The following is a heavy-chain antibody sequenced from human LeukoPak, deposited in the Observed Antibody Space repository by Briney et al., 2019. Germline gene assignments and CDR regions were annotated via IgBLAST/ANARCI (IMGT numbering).Heavy chain of an antibody. V-gene: IGHV1-8*02. CDR3: ARGHITSGAFDI. CDR1: GYTFTTFG. D-gene: IGHD3-10*01. CDR2: MNPNSGNT. Sequence: ASVKVSCKTSGYTFTTFGINWVRQATGQGLEWMGWMNPNSGNTGYAQKFQGRVTMTMNTSISTAYMELSSLRSEDTAVYYCARGHITSGAFDIWGQGTMVTVSS. J-gene: IGHJ3*02.